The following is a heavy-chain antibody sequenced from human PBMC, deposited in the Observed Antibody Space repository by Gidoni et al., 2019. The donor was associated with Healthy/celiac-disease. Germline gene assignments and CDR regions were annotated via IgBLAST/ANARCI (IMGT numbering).Heavy chain of an antibody. Sequence: QVQLQESGPGLVKPSETLSLTCTVSGYLISRGSYWGWIRQPPGKGLGWIGSIYHSGSTYYNPSLKSRVNISVATSKNQFSLRRSSVTAADTAVYYCARLALPGGLLWFGELFPKDYYYGMDVWGQGTTVTVSS. J-gene: IGHJ6*02. CDR2: IYHSGST. CDR3: ARLALPGGLLWFGELFPKDYYYGMDV. D-gene: IGHD3-10*01. CDR1: GYLISRGSY. V-gene: IGHV4-38-2*02.